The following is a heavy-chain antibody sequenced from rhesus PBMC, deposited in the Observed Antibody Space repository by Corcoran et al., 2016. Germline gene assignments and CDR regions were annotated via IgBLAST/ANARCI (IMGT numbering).Heavy chain of an antibody. V-gene: IGHV4S9*01. J-gene: IGHJ4*01. CDR1: GGPISDNYY. CDR3: TRGISY. D-gene: IGHD3-3*01. CDR2: IHGNSATT. Sequence: QLQLQESGPGLVKPSETLSLTCAVSGGPISDNYYWNWIRKPPGRGLEWIGNIHGNSATTYYNSSLKSRVSISKDTSKNQFFLNLGSVTAADTAVYYCTRGISYWGQGVLVTVAS.